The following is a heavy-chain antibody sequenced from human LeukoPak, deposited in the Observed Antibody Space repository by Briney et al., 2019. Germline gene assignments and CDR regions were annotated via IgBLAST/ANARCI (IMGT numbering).Heavy chain of an antibody. V-gene: IGHV3-48*04. CDR3: AREFFGSYPGSYYYYGMDV. D-gene: IGHD1-26*01. CDR1: GCTFSSYS. J-gene: IGHJ6*02. Sequence: GGSLRLSCAASGCTFSSYSMNWVRQAPGKGLEWVSYISSSSSTIYYADSVKGRFTISRDNAKNSLYLQMNSLRAEDTAIYYCAREFFGSYPGSYYYYGMDVWGQGTTVTVSS. CDR2: ISSSSSTI.